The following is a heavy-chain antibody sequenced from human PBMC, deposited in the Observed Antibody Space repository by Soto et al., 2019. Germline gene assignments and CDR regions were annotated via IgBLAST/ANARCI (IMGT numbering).Heavy chain of an antibody. CDR3: AKDRYSYDIGYFDY. D-gene: IGHD5-18*01. CDR1: GFTFDDYA. Sequence: GGSLRLSCAASGFTFDDYAMHWVRQAPGKGLEWVSGISWNSGSIGYADSVKGRFTISRDNAKNSLYLQMNSLRAEDTALYYCAKDRYSYDIGYFDYWGQGTLVTVSS. J-gene: IGHJ4*02. V-gene: IGHV3-9*01. CDR2: ISWNSGSI.